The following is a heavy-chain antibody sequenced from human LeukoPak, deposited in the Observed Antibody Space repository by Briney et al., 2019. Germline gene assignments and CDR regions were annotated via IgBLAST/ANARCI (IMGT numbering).Heavy chain of an antibody. CDR2: IIPILGIA. V-gene: IGHV1-69*04. J-gene: IGHJ4*02. CDR1: GGTFSSYA. Sequence: SVKVSCKASGGTFSSYAISWVRQAPGQGLEWMGRIIPILGIANYAQKFQGRVTITADKSTSTAYMELSSLRSEDTAVYYCARDPGYCSGGSCYFDYWGQGTLVTVSS. D-gene: IGHD2-15*01. CDR3: ARDPGYCSGGSCYFDY.